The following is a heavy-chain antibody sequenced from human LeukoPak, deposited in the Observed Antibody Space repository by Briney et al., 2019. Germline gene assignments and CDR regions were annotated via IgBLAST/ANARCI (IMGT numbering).Heavy chain of an antibody. J-gene: IGHJ4*02. CDR2: IYHSGST. D-gene: IGHD2-15*01. Sequence: SQTLSLTCAVSGGSISSGGYSWSWIQQPPGKGLEWIGYIYHSGSTYYNPSLKSRVTISVDRSKNQSSLKLSSVTAADTAVYYCARSTDCSGGSCYSGGSGFDYWGQGTLVTVSS. V-gene: IGHV4-30-2*01. CDR3: ARSTDCSGGSCYSGGSGFDY. CDR1: GGSISSGGYS.